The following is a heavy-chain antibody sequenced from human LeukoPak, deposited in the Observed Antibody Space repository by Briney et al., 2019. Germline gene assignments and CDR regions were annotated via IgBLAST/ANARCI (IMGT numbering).Heavy chain of an antibody. CDR2: IIPIFGTA. V-gene: IGHV1-69*01. Sequence: SVKVSCRASGGTFSSYAISWVRQAPGQGLEWMGGIIPIFGTANYAQKFQGRVTITADESTSTAYMELSSLRSEDTAVYYCARPGYDSSSTDAFDIWGQGTMVTVSS. D-gene: IGHD3-22*01. J-gene: IGHJ3*02. CDR1: GGTFSSYA. CDR3: ARPGYDSSSTDAFDI.